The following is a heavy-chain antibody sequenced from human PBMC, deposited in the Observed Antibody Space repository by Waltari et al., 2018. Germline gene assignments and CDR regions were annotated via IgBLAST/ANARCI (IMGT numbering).Heavy chain of an antibody. CDR2: ISSDGSGK. CDR1: GYRFNNYG. CDR3: AKAGGIYNYPLDP. Sequence: QVEESGGGVVQPGGSLRLSCVAAGYRFNNYGMHWVRQAPGKGLEWLAVISSDGSGKYYADSVKGRFTMSRDNSKNMVYLQMNSLRPEDTAVYYCAKAGGIYNYPLDPWGQGTLVTVSS. J-gene: IGHJ5*02. V-gene: IGHV3-30*18. D-gene: IGHD1-26*01.